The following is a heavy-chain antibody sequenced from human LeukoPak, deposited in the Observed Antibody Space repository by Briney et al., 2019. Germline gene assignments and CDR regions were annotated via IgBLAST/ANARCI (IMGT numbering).Heavy chain of an antibody. J-gene: IGHJ3*01. CDR3: AKDQPLMID. V-gene: IGHV3-30-3*01. D-gene: IGHD3-16*01. Sequence: GGSLRLSCAASGFTFSSYAMHWVRQAPGKGLEWVAVISYDGSNKYYADSVKGRFTISRDNSKNTLYLQMNSLRAEDTAVYYCAKDQPLMIDWGQGTMVTVSS. CDR1: GFTFSSYA. CDR2: ISYDGSNK.